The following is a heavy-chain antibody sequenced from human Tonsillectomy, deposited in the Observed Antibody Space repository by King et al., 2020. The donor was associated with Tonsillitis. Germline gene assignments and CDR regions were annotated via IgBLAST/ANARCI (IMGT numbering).Heavy chain of an antibody. V-gene: IGHV3-11*01. Sequence: VQLVESGGGLVKPGGSLRLSCAASGFTFRDYYMSWIRQAPGKGLEWVSYFSSSGSTIYYADSVKGRFTISRDSAKNPVYLQMNSLRAEDTAVYYCARVNWANPYFDYWGQGTLVTVSS. J-gene: IGHJ4*02. CDR1: GFTFRDYY. CDR2: FSSSGSTI. CDR3: ARVNWANPYFDY. D-gene: IGHD7-27*01.